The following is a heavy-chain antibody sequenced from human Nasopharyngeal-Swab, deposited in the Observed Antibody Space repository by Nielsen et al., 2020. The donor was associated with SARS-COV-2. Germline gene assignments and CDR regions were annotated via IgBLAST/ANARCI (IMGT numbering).Heavy chain of an antibody. D-gene: IGHD3-3*01. CDR3: ARGRPLGGYYFGYFDY. CDR2: IKQDASEM. CDR1: GFTFSGYW. J-gene: IGHJ4*02. V-gene: IGHV3-7*01. Sequence: GGSLRLSCAASGFTFSGYWMSWVSQVPGKGLEWVANIKQDASEMYYVDSVKGRFTISRDNAKNSLYLQMNSLRAEDTAVYFCARGRPLGGYYFGYFDYWGQGTLVTVSS.